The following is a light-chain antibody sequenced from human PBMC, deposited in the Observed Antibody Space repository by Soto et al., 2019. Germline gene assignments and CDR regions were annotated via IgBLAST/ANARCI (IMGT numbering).Light chain of an antibody. Sequence: VLTQSPGTLSLSPGERATLSCRASQSISSGSLAWYQQKPGQAPRLLIFAASARVTGIPDRFSGSGSGTGFTLTISRLEPEDVAVYYCQHYGSSPPFTFGPGTKVDIK. CDR2: AAS. CDR3: QHYGSSPPFT. J-gene: IGKJ3*01. V-gene: IGKV3-20*01. CDR1: QSISSGS.